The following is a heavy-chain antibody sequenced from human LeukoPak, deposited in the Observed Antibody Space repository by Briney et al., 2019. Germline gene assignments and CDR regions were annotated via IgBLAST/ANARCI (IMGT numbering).Heavy chain of an antibody. CDR1: GFIFRSYS. Sequence: PGGSLRLSCAASGFIFRSYSMRWVRQAPGKGLQWVSSIDSTSRNIYYEDSVKGRFTISRDNAKNSLYLLMKSLRADDTAVYYCARIPRGSGWSGVDYWGQGTLVSVSS. D-gene: IGHD6-19*01. J-gene: IGHJ4*02. CDR3: ARIPRGSGWSGVDY. V-gene: IGHV3-21*01. CDR2: IDSTSRNI.